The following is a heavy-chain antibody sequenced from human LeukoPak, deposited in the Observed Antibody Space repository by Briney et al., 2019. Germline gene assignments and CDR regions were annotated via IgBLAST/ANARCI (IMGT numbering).Heavy chain of an antibody. CDR3: ARLGGPAATLDY. Sequence: SETLSLTCTVSGGSISSYYWSWIRQAPGKGLEWIGYIYYSGSTNYNPSLKSRGTISVDTSKNQFSLKLSSVTAADTAVYYCARLGGPAATLDYWGQGTLVTVSS. V-gene: IGHV4-59*01. CDR2: IYYSGST. J-gene: IGHJ4*02. D-gene: IGHD6-25*01. CDR1: GGSISSYY.